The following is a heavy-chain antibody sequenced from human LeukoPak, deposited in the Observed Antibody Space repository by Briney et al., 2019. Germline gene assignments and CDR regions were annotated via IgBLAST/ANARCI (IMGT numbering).Heavy chain of an antibody. D-gene: IGHD5-12*01. CDR3: ATRINIVATIDY. CDR1: GGSISSSSYY. CDR2: IYYSGST. V-gene: IGHV4-39*01. J-gene: IGHJ4*02. Sequence: SETLSLTCTISGGSISSSSYYWGWIRQPPGKGLDWIGSIYYSGSTYYNPSLKSQVTISVDTSKNQFSLKLSSVTAAGTAVYYCATRINIVATIDYWGQGTLVTVSS.